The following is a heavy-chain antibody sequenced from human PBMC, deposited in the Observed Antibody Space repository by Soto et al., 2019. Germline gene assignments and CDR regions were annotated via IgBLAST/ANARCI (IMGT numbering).Heavy chain of an antibody. V-gene: IGHV3-30-3*01. CDR2: ISDDGSNK. CDR1: GFTFSTYA. Sequence: ESGGGVVQPGRSLRLSCAASGFTFSTYAMHWVRQAPGKGLEWVATISDDGSNKYYADSVKGRFTISRDNSKDTLWLQMNSLRAEDTAVYYCPREGHGDWFDPWGQGTLVTVSS. J-gene: IGHJ5*02. CDR3: PREGHGDWFDP. D-gene: IGHD3-10*01.